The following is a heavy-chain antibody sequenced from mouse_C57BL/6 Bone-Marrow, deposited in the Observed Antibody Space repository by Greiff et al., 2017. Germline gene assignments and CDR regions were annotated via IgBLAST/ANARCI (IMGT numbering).Heavy chain of an antibody. CDR1: GYTFTDYY. CDR2: IFPGSGST. CDR3: ARGPYYGRALYYFDY. D-gene: IGHD1-1*01. V-gene: IGHV1-75*01. J-gene: IGHJ2*01. Sequence: QVQLKESGPELVKPGASVKISCKASGYTFTDYYINWVKQRPGQGLEWIGWIFPGSGSTYYNEKFKGKATLTVDKSSSTAYMLLSSLTSEDSAVYFCARGPYYGRALYYFDYWGQGTTLTVSS.